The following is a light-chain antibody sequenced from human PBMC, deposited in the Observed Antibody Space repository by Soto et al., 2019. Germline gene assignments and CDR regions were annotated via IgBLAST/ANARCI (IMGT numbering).Light chain of an antibody. Sequence: QSVLTQPASVSGSPGQSITISCTGTSSDVGGYNYVSWYQQYPGKAPKLMIFEVSNRPSGVSNRFSATKSGNTASLTISGLQTEDDADYYCCSYTGASTLVFGSGTKVTVL. CDR3: CSYTGASTLV. CDR1: SSDVGGYNY. CDR2: EVS. V-gene: IGLV2-14*01. J-gene: IGLJ1*01.